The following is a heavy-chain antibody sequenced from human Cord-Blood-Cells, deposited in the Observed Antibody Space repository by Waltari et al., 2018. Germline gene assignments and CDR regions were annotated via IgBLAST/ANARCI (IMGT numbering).Heavy chain of an antibody. V-gene: IGHV1-46*01. CDR1: GYTFTRYY. CDR2: INPSGGIK. J-gene: IGHJ6*04. CDR3: ARGSGMDV. D-gene: IGHD3-10*01. Sequence: QVQLVQSGAAVKKPGTSVKDSCKASGYTFTRYYIHWVRQTPGQRLEWIGIINPSGGIKSYAQKFQGRVTMTRDTSTSTVYMELSSLRSEDSAVYYCARGSGMDVWGKGTTVTVSS.